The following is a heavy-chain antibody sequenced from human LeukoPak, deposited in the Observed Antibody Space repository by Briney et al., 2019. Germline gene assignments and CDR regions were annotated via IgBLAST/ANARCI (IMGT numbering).Heavy chain of an antibody. D-gene: IGHD5-12*01. CDR3: ARGPSGYHNT. V-gene: IGHV3-66*01. Sequence: GGSLRLSCAAPGFTVSSKYMSWVRQAPGRGLGCVSLIHSGDSTYCSDSVQNTLCLRMNSLRAEDTAVYYCARGPSGYHNTGGQGTLVTVSS. J-gene: IGHJ4*02. CDR1: GFTVSSKY. CDR2: IHSGDST.